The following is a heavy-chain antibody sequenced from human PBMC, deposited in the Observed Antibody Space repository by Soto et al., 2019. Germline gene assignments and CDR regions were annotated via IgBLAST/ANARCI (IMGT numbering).Heavy chain of an antibody. CDR2: IYTRGDT. J-gene: IGHJ4*02. D-gene: IGHD6-13*01. V-gene: IGHV3-66*01. CDR3: ARDPRIAAAGAPFDY. Sequence: PGGSLRLSCAASGFTVSNHYMSWVRQAPGKGLEWVAIIYTRGDTYYTDSVKGRFTISRDNSKNTLYLQMNSLRADDTAIYYCARDPRIAAAGAPFDYWGQGTLVT. CDR1: GFTVSNHY.